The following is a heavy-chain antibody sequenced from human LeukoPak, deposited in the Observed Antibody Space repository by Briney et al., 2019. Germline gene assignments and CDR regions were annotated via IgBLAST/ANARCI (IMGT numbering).Heavy chain of an antibody. J-gene: IGHJ4*02. V-gene: IGHV3-23*01. CDR3: AKDQTQYCSGGSCYLPFDY. Sequence: GGSLRLSCAASGFTFSSYWMSWVRQAPGKGLEWVSVISGSGGSTYYADSVKGRFTISRDNSKNTLYLQMNSLRAEDTAVYYCAKDQTQYCSGGSCYLPFDYWGQGTLVTVSS. D-gene: IGHD2-15*01. CDR2: ISGSGGST. CDR1: GFTFSSYW.